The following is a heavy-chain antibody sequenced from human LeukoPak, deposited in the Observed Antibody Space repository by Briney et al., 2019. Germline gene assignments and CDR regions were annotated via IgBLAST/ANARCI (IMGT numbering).Heavy chain of an antibody. Sequence: PGRSLRLSCAASGFPFNTYFMHWVRQAPGKGLEWVSTISGGGGSTYYADSVKGRFTISRDNSKNTLYLQVNSLRAEDTAVYYCAKGGKWDVTPFDYWGQGTLVTVSS. D-gene: IGHD1-26*01. CDR3: AKGGKWDVTPFDY. J-gene: IGHJ4*02. CDR1: GFPFNTYF. CDR2: ISGGGGST. V-gene: IGHV3-23*01.